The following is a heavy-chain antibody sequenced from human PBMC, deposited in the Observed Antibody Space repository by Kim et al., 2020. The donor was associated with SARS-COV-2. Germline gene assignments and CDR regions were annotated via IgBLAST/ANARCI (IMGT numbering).Heavy chain of an antibody. CDR1: GFTFSSYS. J-gene: IGHJ5*02. D-gene: IGHD3-10*01. Sequence: GGSLRLSCAASGFTFSSYSMNWVRQAPGKGLEWVSSISSSSSYIYYADSVKGRFTISRDNAKNSLYLQMNSLRAEDTAVYYCARDGYYYGSGSSWFDPWGQGTLVTVSS. CDR2: ISSSSSYI. V-gene: IGHV3-21*01. CDR3: ARDGYYYGSGSSWFDP.